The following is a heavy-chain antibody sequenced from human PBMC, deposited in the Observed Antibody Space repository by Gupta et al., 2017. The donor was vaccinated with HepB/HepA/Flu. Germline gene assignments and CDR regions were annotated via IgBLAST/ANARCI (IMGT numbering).Heavy chain of an antibody. CDR3: TTDLRWELQPSDY. Sequence: DVQLEESGGGLVKPGGSLRLSCAASGFTFSDAWMSWVRQAPGKGLEWVGRLKTDGGTTDYAAPVKGRFIISRDESRNTLYLQMNSLKTEDTAIYYCTTDLRWELQPSDYWGQGTLVTVSS. V-gene: IGHV3-15*01. CDR2: LKTDGGTT. J-gene: IGHJ4*02. D-gene: IGHD1-26*01. CDR1: GFTFSDAW.